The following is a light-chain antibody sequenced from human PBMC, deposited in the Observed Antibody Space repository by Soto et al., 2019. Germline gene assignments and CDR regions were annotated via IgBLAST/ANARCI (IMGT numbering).Light chain of an antibody. CDR3: QQYGGSPPLFT. J-gene: IGKJ3*01. CDR1: QSVSSN. V-gene: IGKV3-15*01. Sequence: EIVMTQSPATLSVSPGERATLSCRASQSVSSNLAWYQQKPGQAPRLLIYGASTRATGIPARFSGSGSGTEFTLTISSLQSEDFAVYYCQQYGGSPPLFTFGPGTKVDI. CDR2: GAS.